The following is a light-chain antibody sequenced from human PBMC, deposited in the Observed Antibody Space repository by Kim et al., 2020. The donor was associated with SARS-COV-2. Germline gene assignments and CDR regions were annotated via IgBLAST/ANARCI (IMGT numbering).Light chain of an antibody. Sequence: ETVLTQSPATLYVSPGERVTLSCRASQSVDIYLGWYQQKPGQPPRLLIYDASNRATGIPARFSGSGSGTDFTLTISSLEPEDFAVYYCQQRKHWPPLTFGGGTKLDI. CDR2: DAS. V-gene: IGKV3-11*01. J-gene: IGKJ4*01. CDR3: QQRKHWPPLT. CDR1: QSVDIY.